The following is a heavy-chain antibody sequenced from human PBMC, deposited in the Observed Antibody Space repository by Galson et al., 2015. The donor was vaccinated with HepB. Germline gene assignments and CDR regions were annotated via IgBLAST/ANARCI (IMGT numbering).Heavy chain of an antibody. CDR2: ISHSSSFI. Sequence: SLRLSCAGSGFTFSSYSMNWVRQTPGKGLEWVSSISHSSSFIYHADSLKGRFSISRDNAKKSVYLQMNSLGVEATAVYYCARGTAARTWVDSWGQGILVTVSS. J-gene: IGHJ5*01. D-gene: IGHD1-7*01. CDR1: GFTFSSYS. CDR3: ARGTAARTWVDS. V-gene: IGHV3-21*01.